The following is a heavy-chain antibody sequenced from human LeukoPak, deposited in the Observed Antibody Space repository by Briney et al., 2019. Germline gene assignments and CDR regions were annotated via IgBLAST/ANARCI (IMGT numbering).Heavy chain of an antibody. CDR1: GFTFSSYG. Sequence: PGGSLRLSCAASGFTFSSYGMHWVRQAPGKGLEWVAVISYDGSNKYYADSVKGRFTISRDNSKNTLYLQMNSLRAEDTAVYYCAKGLYDSSGYYYFDYWGQGTLVTVSS. D-gene: IGHD3-22*01. J-gene: IGHJ4*02. V-gene: IGHV3-30*18. CDR2: ISYDGSNK. CDR3: AKGLYDSSGYYYFDY.